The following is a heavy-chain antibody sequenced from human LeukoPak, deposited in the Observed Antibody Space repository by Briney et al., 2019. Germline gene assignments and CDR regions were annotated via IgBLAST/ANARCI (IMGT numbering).Heavy chain of an antibody. CDR2: ISWGGGST. Sequence: GGSLRLSCAASGFTFDDYTMHWVRQAPGKGLEWVSLISWGGGSTYYADSVKGRFTISRDNSKNSLYLQMNSLRTEDTALYYCAKGYSSGWYGWDYWGQGTLVTVSS. J-gene: IGHJ4*02. D-gene: IGHD6-19*01. V-gene: IGHV3-43*01. CDR1: GFTFDDYT. CDR3: AKGYSSGWYGWDY.